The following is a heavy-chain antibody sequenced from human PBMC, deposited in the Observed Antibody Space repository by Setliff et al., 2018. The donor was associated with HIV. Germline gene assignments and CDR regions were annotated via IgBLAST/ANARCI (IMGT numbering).Heavy chain of an antibody. CDR3: AKDQRITMIVVTPIYDY. V-gene: IGHV3-30*02. CDR1: GFTFSSYG. CDR2: IRYDGSNK. J-gene: IGHJ4*02. D-gene: IGHD3-22*01. Sequence: GGSLRLSCAASGFTFSSYGMHWVRQAPGKGLEWVAFIRYDGSNKYYADSVKGRFTISRDNSKNTLYLQMNSLRAEDTAVYYCAKDQRITMIVVTPIYDYWGQGTLVTVSS.